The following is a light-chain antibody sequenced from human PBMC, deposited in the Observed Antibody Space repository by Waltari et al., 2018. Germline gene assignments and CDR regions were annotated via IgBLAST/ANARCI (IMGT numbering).Light chain of an antibody. CDR1: QIISIY. J-gene: IGKJ1*01. CDR2: AAS. Sequence: DIQMTQSTSSQSASVGDRVTITCRASQIISIYLNWYQQKPGRAPKLLIYAASSLQSGVPSRFSGSGSGIDFTLTISSLQPEDFATYYCQHSYSTPWTFDQGTKVEIK. V-gene: IGKV1-39*01. CDR3: QHSYSTPWT.